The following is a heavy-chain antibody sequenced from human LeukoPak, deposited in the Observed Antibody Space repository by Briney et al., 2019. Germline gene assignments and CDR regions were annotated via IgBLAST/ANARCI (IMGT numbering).Heavy chain of an antibody. J-gene: IGHJ4*02. CDR2: IFFSGTT. V-gene: IGHV4-30-4*01. CDR1: GGSITSGDSY. Sequence: SETLSLTCTVSGGSITSGDSYWSWIRQPAGKGLECIGFIFFSGTTYYNPSLKSRLTISEVTSKNQFFLEPSSVTAADTAVYYCTRTDSSAYYGDYGGQGTLVTVPS. D-gene: IGHD3-22*01. CDR3: TRTDSSAYYGDY.